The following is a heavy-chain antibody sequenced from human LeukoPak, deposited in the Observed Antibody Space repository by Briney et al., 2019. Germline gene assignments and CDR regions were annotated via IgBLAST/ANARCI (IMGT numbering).Heavy chain of an antibody. Sequence: AASVKVSCKAPGGTFSSYTISWVRQAPGQGLEWMGRIIPILGIANYAQKFQGRVTITADKSTSTAYMELSSLRSEDTAVYYCARHDETGYSSSWYEYWGQGTLVTVSS. CDR3: ARHDETGYSSSWYEY. D-gene: IGHD6-13*01. CDR2: IIPILGIA. CDR1: GGTFSSYT. V-gene: IGHV1-69*02. J-gene: IGHJ4*02.